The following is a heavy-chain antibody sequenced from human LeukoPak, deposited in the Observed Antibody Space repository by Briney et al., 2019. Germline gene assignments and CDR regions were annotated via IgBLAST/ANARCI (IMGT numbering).Heavy chain of an antibody. CDR2: INPSGGST. Sequence: ASVKVSCKASGYTFTSYYMHWVRQAPGQGLEWMGIINPSGGSTSYAQKFQGGVTMTRDTSTSTVYMELSSLRSEDTAVYYCARAMITFGGVIVPLDYWGQGTLVTVSS. V-gene: IGHV1-46*01. J-gene: IGHJ4*02. CDR3: ARAMITFGGVIVPLDY. CDR1: GYTFTSYY. D-gene: IGHD3-16*02.